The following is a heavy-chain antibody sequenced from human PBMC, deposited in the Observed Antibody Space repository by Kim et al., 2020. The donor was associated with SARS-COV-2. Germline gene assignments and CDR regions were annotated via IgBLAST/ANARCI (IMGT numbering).Heavy chain of an antibody. D-gene: IGHD2-2*01. CDR3: ARDCISTSCLYWFDP. Sequence: QKLQGRVTMTKDTSTSTAYMGLRSLKSDDTAVYYCARDCISTSCLYWFDPWGQGTLVTVSS. J-gene: IGHJ5*02. V-gene: IGHV1-18*01.